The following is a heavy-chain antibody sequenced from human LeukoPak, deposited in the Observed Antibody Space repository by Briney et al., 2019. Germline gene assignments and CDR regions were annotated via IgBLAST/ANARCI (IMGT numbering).Heavy chain of an antibody. CDR2: INPNSGGT. J-gene: IGHJ4*02. D-gene: IGHD3-22*01. CDR3: AREYYYDSSGHFDY. CDR1: GYTFTGYY. Sequence: ASVKVSCKASGYTFTGYYMHWVRQAPEQGLEWMGWINPNSGGTNYAQKFQGWVTMTRDTSISTAYMELSRLRSDDTAVYYCAREYYYDSSGHFDYWGQGTLVTVSS. V-gene: IGHV1-2*04.